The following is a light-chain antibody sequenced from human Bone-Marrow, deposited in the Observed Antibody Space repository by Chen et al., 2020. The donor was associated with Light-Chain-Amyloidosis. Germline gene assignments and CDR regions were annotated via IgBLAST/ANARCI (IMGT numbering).Light chain of an antibody. Sequence: NFMLTQPHSVSESPGKTVIISCTRSSGSIATNCVQWYQQRPGSSPPTVIYEDDQRPSGVPDRFSGSIDRSSNSASLTLSGLKTEDEADYYCQSYQGSSQGVFGGGTKLTVL. V-gene: IGLV6-57*01. CDR1: SGSIATNC. CDR3: QSYQGSSQGV. CDR2: EDD. J-gene: IGLJ3*02.